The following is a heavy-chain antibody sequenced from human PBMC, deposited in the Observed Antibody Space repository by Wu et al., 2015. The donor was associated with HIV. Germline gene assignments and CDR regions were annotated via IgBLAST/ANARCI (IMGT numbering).Heavy chain of an antibody. D-gene: IGHD3-9*01. CDR1: GYTFTGYY. CDR2: INPNSGGT. CDR3: ARDQSPIIPQAS. J-gene: IGHJ5*02. V-gene: IGHV1-2*02. Sequence: QVQLVQSGAEVTKPGSSVKLFCKASGYTFTGYYMHWVRQAPGQGLEWMGWINPNSGGTNYAQKFQGRVTMTRDTSISTAYMELSRLRSDDTAVYYCARDQSPIIPQASWGQGTLVTVSS.